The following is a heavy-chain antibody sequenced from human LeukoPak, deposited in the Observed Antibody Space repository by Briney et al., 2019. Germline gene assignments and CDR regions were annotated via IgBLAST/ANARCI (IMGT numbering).Heavy chain of an antibody. J-gene: IGHJ4*02. D-gene: IGHD4-23*01. CDR2: IKQDGSEK. CDR1: GFTFSNYW. Sequence: GGSLRLSCAASGFTFSNYWMTWVRQAPGKGLESVANIKQDGSEKYYVDSVKGRFTISRDNSKNTLYLQMNSLRAEDTAVYYCARRAGGYSHPYDYWGQGILVTVSS. V-gene: IGHV3-7*03. CDR3: ARRAGGYSHPYDY.